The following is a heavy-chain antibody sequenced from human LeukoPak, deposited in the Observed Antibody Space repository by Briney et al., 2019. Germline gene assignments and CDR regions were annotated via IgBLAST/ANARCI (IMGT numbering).Heavy chain of an antibody. D-gene: IGHD3-22*01. Sequence: SETLSLTCTVSGGSISSSSYYWGWIRQPPGKGLEWIGSIYYSGSTYYNPSLKSRVTISVDTSKNQFALKLSSVTAADTAVYFCTRHRDYYDTWGPGTLVTVSS. CDR1: GGSISSSSYY. CDR2: IYYSGST. CDR3: TRHRDYYDT. J-gene: IGHJ4*02. V-gene: IGHV4-39*01.